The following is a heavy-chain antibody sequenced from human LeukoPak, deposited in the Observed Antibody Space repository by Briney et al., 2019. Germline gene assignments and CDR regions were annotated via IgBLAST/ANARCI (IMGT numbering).Heavy chain of an antibody. Sequence: GGSLRLSCAASGFTFSSYAMHWVRQAPGKGLEWVAVISYDGSNRYYADSVKGRFTISRDNSKNTLYLQMNSLRAEDTAVYYCAKDLSPTMIGSFDPWGQGTLVTVSS. D-gene: IGHD3-22*01. CDR3: AKDLSPTMIGSFDP. CDR2: ISYDGSNR. J-gene: IGHJ5*02. V-gene: IGHV3-30-3*01. CDR1: GFTFSSYA.